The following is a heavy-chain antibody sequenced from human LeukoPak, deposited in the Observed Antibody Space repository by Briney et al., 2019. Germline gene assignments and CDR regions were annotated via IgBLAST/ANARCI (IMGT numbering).Heavy chain of an antibody. Sequence: GGSLRLSCAASGFTFSSYGMHLVRQAPGKGLEWVAFIRYVGGETFYAGSVKGRFTISRDNSKNTLSLQMNNLRTEDTGVYYCVKDLIRDLWFGESWGQGTVVTVSS. CDR2: IRYVGGET. V-gene: IGHV3-30*02. J-gene: IGHJ5*02. CDR3: VKDLIRDLWFGES. D-gene: IGHD3-10*01. CDR1: GFTFSSYG.